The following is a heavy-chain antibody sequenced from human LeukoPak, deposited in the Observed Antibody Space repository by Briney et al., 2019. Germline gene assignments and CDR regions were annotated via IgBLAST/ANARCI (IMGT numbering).Heavy chain of an antibody. J-gene: IGHJ4*02. CDR3: ARFPYYDILTGYYGYYFDY. CDR2: INPNNGGT. CDR1: GYTFTGYY. Sequence: VASVKVSCKASGYTFTGYYMHWVRQAPGQGLEWMGWINPNNGGTDYAQKFQGRVTMTRDTSISTAYMELSRLRSDDTAVYYCARFPYYDILTGYYGYYFDYWGQGTLVTVSS. V-gene: IGHV1-2*02. D-gene: IGHD3-9*01.